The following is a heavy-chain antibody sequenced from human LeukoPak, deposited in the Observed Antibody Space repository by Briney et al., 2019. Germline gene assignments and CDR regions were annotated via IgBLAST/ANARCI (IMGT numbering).Heavy chain of an antibody. CDR1: GFTFCRSW. J-gene: IGHJ4*02. Sequence: GGSLRLSCADSGFTFCRSWMAWVRQAPGKGLEWVANIKEDGSAQNYVDSVKGRFTISRDNAKNTLYLEMKSLRAEDTAVYYCARDAGYDRFDYWGQGTLVTVSS. CDR2: IKEDGSAQ. CDR3: ARDAGYDRFDY. V-gene: IGHV3-7*05. D-gene: IGHD3-22*01.